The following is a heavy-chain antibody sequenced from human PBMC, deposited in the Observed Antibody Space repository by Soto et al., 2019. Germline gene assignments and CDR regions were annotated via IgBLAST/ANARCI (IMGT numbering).Heavy chain of an antibody. CDR2: ISSSSSTI. CDR1: GFTFSSYS. V-gene: IGHV3-48*02. J-gene: IGHJ6*02. D-gene: IGHD5-18*01. CDR3: AGDTAMVTFYYYGMDV. Sequence: GGSLRLSCGAYGFTFSSYSMNWVRQAPGKGLEWVSYISSSSSTIYYADSVKGRFAISRDNAKNSLYLQMNSLRDEDTAVYYCAGDTAMVTFYYYGMDVWGQGTTVTVSS.